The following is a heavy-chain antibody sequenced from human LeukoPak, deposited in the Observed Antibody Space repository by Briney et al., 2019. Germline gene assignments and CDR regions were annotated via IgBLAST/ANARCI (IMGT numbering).Heavy chain of an antibody. V-gene: IGHV5-51*01. D-gene: IGHD1-26*01. CDR3: ARRYRGAAKTWFDP. CDR1: GYRFTCYW. Sequence: GESLKISCKGSGYRFTCYWIGGVRQMPGKGLEWMGIIYPGDSDTRYSPSFHGQVTISADKSISTAYLQWSSLKASDTAMYYCARRYRGAAKTWFDPWGRGTLVTVSS. J-gene: IGHJ5*02. CDR2: IYPGDSDT.